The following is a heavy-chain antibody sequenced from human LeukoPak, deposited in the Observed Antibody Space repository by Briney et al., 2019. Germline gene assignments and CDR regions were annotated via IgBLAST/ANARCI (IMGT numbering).Heavy chain of an antibody. J-gene: IGHJ5*02. D-gene: IGHD6-13*01. CDR1: GGSISSYY. CDR3: ARERQQIAAAARGWFDP. Sequence: SETLSLTCTVSGGSISSYYWSWIRQPPGKGLEWIGYIYYSGSTNYNPSLKSRVTISVDTSKNQFSLKLSSVTAADTAVYYCARERQQIAAAARGWFDPWGQGTLVTVSS. V-gene: IGHV4-59*12. CDR2: IYYSGST.